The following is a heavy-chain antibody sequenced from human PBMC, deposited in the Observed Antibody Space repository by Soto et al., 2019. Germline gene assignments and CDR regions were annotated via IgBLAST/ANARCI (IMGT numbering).Heavy chain of an antibody. J-gene: IGHJ5*02. CDR2: ISGSGINT. D-gene: IGHD3-9*01. CDR1: GFTFSIYA. V-gene: IGHV3-23*01. CDR3: AKHLRHFDWRPDAISGS. Sequence: VQLLESGGGLEQPGGSLRLSCAASGFTFSIYAMTWVRQAPGKGLEWVSAISGSGINTYYADSVKGRFTISRDNSKKPLNLQMNSLRAEDTAVYYCAKHLRHFDWRPDAISGSWGQGTLVTVSS.